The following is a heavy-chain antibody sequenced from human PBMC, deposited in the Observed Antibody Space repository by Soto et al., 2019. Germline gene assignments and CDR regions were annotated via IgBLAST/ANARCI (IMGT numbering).Heavy chain of an antibody. CDR1: GGSISSSSFH. Sequence: QLQLQESGPGLVKPSETLSLTCTVSGGSISSSSFHWGWLRQPPGKGLEWIGSIHYSWSTYYSPSLKRRVTISVDTSKNRFSRKLSSVTAADTAVYYCARGERAAGTDWWFDPWGQGTLVTVSS. V-gene: IGHV4-39*01. J-gene: IGHJ5*02. CDR2: IHYSWST. D-gene: IGHD3-9*01. CDR3: ARGERAAGTDWWFDP.